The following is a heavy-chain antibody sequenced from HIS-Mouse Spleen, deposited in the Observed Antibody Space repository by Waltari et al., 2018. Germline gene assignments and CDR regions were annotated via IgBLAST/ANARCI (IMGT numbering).Heavy chain of an antibody. Sequence: QVTLRESGPALVKPTQTLTLTCTFSGFSLSTSGMCVSWIRQPPGKALEWVARIDWDDEKYYSTYLKTRLTISKDTSKNHVVLTMTNMDPVDTATYYCARIAEGYSSGWYAFDYWGQGTLVTVSS. CDR2: IDWDDEK. V-gene: IGHV2-70*15. J-gene: IGHJ4*02. CDR1: GFSLSTSGMC. D-gene: IGHD6-19*01. CDR3: ARIAEGYSSGWYAFDY.